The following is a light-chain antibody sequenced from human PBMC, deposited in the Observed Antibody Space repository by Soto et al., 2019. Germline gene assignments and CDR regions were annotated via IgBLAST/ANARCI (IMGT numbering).Light chain of an antibody. Sequence: DIQMTQSPSTLSASLGDRVTITCRASQSISSWLAWYQQKPGEAPKLLIYKASSLESGVPSRFSGSGSGTEFTLTISSLQPDDFATYYCQQYNSYPLTFGGGTKVDIK. CDR1: QSISSW. CDR2: KAS. J-gene: IGKJ4*01. V-gene: IGKV1-5*03. CDR3: QQYNSYPLT.